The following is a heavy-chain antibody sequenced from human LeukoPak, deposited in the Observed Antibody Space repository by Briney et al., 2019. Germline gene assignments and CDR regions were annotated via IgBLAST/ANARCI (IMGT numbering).Heavy chain of an antibody. D-gene: IGHD3-3*01. J-gene: IGHJ6*02. CDR1: GYTFTSYD. CDR3: ARVERYDFWSGYYTPYYYYGMDV. CDR2: MNPNSGNT. Sequence: ASVKVSCMASGYTFTSYDINWVRPATGQGLAWMGWMNPNSGNTGFAQKFQGRVTMTSNTSISTAYMELSSLRSEDTAVYYCARVERYDFWSGYYTPYYYYGMDVWGQGTTVTVSS. V-gene: IGHV1-8*01.